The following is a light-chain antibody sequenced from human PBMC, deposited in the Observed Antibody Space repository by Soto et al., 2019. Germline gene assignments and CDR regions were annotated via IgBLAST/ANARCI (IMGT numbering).Light chain of an antibody. Sequence: QSVLTQPPSVSAAPGQTVTISCSGSGSNIGNNYVSWYQQLPGTAPKLLIYDNNKRPSGIPDRFSGSKSGTSATLGITGLQTGDEADYYCGTWDSSLSAVFGGGTKLTVL. CDR2: DNN. J-gene: IGLJ2*01. CDR3: GTWDSSLSAV. V-gene: IGLV1-51*01. CDR1: GSNIGNNY.